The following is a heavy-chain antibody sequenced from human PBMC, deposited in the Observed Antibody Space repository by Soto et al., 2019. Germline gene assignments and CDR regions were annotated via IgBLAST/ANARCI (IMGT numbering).Heavy chain of an antibody. CDR2: INPNSGGT. CDR1: GYTFTGYY. V-gene: IGHV1-2*02. D-gene: IGHD4-17*01. Sequence: ASVKVSFKASGYTFTGYYMHWVRQAPGQGLEWMGWINPNSGGTNYAQKFQGRVTMTRDTSISTAYMELSRLRSDDTAVYYCARERSTVTTKAYYGMDVWGQGTTVTVSS. CDR3: ARERSTVTTKAYYGMDV. J-gene: IGHJ6*02.